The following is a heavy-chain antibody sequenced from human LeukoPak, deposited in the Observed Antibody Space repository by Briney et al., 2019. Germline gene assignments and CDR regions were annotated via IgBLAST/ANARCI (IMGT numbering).Heavy chain of an antibody. V-gene: IGHV3-21*04. CDR1: GFTFSSYS. CDR3: ARGTSGRWLQFYYFDY. D-gene: IGHD5-24*01. CDR2: ISSSSSYI. J-gene: IGHJ4*02. Sequence: GGSLRLSCAASGFTFSSYSMNWVRQAPGKGLEWVSSISSSSSYIYYADSVKGRFTISRDNAKNSLYLQMNSLRAEDTAVYYCARGTSGRWLQFYYFDYWGQGTLVTVSS.